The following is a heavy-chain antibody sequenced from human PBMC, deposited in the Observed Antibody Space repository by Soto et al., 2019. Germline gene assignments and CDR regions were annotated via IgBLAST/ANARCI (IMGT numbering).Heavy chain of an antibody. CDR3: AKDGVTTMVRGVIIPTLYYFDY. CDR2: ISGSGGST. V-gene: IGHV3-23*01. D-gene: IGHD3-10*01. Sequence: GGSLRLSCAASGLTLSDHIIHWFCQAPGKGLEWVSAISGSGGSTYYADSVKGRFTISRDNSKNTLYLQMNSLRAEDTAVYYCAKDGVTTMVRGVIIPTLYYFDYWGQGTLVTVSS. CDR1: GLTLSDHI. J-gene: IGHJ4*02.